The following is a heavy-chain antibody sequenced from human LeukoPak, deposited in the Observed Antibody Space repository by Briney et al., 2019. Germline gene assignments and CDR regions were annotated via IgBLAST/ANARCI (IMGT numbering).Heavy chain of an antibody. CDR2: VYTSGNT. V-gene: IGHV4-61*02. D-gene: IGHD3-10*01. J-gene: IGHJ4*02. Sequence: SQTLSLTCTVSGGSLSSGTYYWSWIRQPAGKGLEWIGRVYTSGNTDYNPSLESRVTMSVDTSKNQVSLKLSFVTAADTAVYYCAKGPRANYYGSGSSDFDYWGQGTLVTVSS. CDR1: GGSLSSGTYY. CDR3: AKGPRANYYGSGSSDFDY.